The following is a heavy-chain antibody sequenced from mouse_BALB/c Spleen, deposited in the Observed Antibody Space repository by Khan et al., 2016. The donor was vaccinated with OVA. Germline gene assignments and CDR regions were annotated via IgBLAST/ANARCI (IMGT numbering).Heavy chain of an antibody. CDR1: GYSITSDYA. CDR3: AVTRFYYGYSFFDY. D-gene: IGHD2-2*01. V-gene: IGHV3-2*02. Sequence: EVQLQESGPGLVKPSQSLSLTCTVTGYSITSDYAWTWIRQFPGDKLEWMGYISYRGTTRYNPSLKSRISITRDTSKNRFFLQLSSVTTEDPATYYCAVTRFYYGYSFFDYWGQGTTLTVSS. J-gene: IGHJ2*01. CDR2: ISYRGTT.